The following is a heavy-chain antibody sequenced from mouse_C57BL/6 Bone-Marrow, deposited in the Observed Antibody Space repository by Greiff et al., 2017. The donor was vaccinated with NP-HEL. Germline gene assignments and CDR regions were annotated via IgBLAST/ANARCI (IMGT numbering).Heavy chain of an antibody. CDR3: ARGVLRRRGYFDY. CDR1: GYTFTSYG. D-gene: IGHD1-1*01. CDR2: IYPRSGNT. J-gene: IGHJ2*01. V-gene: IGHV1-81*01. Sequence: QVQLQQSGAELARPGASVKLSCKASGYTFTSYGISWVKQRTGQGLEWIGEIYPRSGNTYYNEKFEGKATLTADKSSSTAYMELRSLTSEDSAVYFCARGVLRRRGYFDYWGQGTTLTVSS.